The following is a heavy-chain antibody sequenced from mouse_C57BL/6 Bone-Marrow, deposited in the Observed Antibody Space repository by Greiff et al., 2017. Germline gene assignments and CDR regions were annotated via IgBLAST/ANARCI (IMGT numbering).Heavy chain of an antibody. D-gene: IGHD1-1*01. CDR3: ARDATVVAPYAMDY. J-gene: IGHJ4*01. CDR1: GYTFTSYW. CDR2: IDPSDTYT. Sequence: QVQLQQPGAELVMPGASVKLSCKASGYTFTSYWMHWVKQRPGQGLEWIGEIDPSDTYTNYNHKFKGKSTLTVDKSSSTAYMQLSSLTSEDSAVYYCARDATVVAPYAMDYWGQGTSVTVSS. V-gene: IGHV1-69*01.